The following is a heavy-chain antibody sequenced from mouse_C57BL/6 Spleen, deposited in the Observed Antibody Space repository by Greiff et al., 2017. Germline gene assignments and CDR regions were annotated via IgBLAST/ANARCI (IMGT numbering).Heavy chain of an antibody. V-gene: IGHV1-81*01. CDR2: IYPRSGNT. D-gene: IGHD2-4*01. Sequence: SGAELARPGASVKLSCKASGYTFTSYGISWVKQRTGQGLEWIGEIYPRSGNTYYNEKFKGKATLTADKSSSTAYMELRSLTSEDSAVYFCARYDYDVGGYAMDYWGQGTSVTVSS. CDR1: GYTFTSYG. J-gene: IGHJ4*01. CDR3: ARYDYDVGGYAMDY.